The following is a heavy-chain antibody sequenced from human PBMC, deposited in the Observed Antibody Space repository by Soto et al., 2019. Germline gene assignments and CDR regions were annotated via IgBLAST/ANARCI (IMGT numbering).Heavy chain of an antibody. CDR3: VKVSSMVRGVIDNWFDP. V-gene: IGHV1-69*01. CDR2: IIPMYGPA. CDR1: GGTFSSYA. J-gene: IGHJ5*02. Sequence: QVQLVQSGAEVKKPGSSVKVSCKASGGTFSSYAINWVRQAPGQGLEWMGGIIPMYGPAKYAQKFQGRVTITADESTSTAYMHRSSLRSEDTAVYYCVKVSSMVRGVIDNWFDPWGQGTLVTVSS. D-gene: IGHD3-10*01.